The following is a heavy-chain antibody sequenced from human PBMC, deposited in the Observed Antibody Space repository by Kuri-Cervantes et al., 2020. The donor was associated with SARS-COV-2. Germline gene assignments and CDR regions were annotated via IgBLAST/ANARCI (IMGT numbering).Heavy chain of an antibody. Sequence: ASVKVSCKASGYTFTGYYMHWVRQAPGQGLEWMGWINPNSGGTNYAQKFQGRVTMTRDTSISTAYMELSRLRSDDTAVYYCAREAEYCSSTSCYKRQYYFDYWGQGTLVTVSS. V-gene: IGHV1-2*02. CDR2: INPNSGGT. D-gene: IGHD2-2*02. CDR3: AREAEYCSSTSCYKRQYYFDY. CDR1: GYTFTGYY. J-gene: IGHJ4*02.